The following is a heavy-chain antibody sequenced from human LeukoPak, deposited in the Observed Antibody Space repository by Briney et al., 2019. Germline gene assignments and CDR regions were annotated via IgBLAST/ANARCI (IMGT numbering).Heavy chain of an antibody. CDR2: IYKTGST. D-gene: IGHD6-13*01. V-gene: IGHV4-39*07. CDR3: ARVRSSSWYLGYYYMDV. Sequence: SETLSLTCTVSGGSISSTNYWAWIRQPPGKGLEWIGSIYKTGSTNYSPSLKSRVTISVDTSKNQFSLKLSSVTAADTAVYYCARVRSSSWYLGYYYMDVWGKGTTVTVSS. J-gene: IGHJ6*03. CDR1: GGSISSTNY.